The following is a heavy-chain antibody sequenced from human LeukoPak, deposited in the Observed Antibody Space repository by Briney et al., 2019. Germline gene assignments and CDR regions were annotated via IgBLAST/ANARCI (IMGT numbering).Heavy chain of an antibody. Sequence: GESLKISCKGSGYSFTSYWIGGVRQMPGKGLEGMGIIYPGDSDTRYSPSFQGQATISADKSLSTAYRQWSSLKASDTAMYYCARHMGLRKTESFDYWGQGTLVTVSS. V-gene: IGHV5-51*01. CDR1: GYSFTSYW. J-gene: IGHJ4*02. D-gene: IGHD4-17*01. CDR3: ARHMGLRKTESFDY. CDR2: IYPGDSDT.